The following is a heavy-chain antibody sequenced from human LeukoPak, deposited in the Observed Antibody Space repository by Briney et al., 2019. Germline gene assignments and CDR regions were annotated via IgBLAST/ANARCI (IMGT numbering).Heavy chain of an antibody. D-gene: IGHD4-11*01. Sequence: PGGSLRLSCAASGFTFSSYAMSWVRQAPGKGLEWVSAISGSGGSTYYADSVKGRFTISRDNSKSTLYLQMNSLRAEDTAVYYCAKVPAATVTLRPYNWFDPWGQGTLVTVSS. J-gene: IGHJ5*02. CDR2: ISGSGGST. V-gene: IGHV3-23*01. CDR1: GFTFSSYA. CDR3: AKVPAATVTLRPYNWFDP.